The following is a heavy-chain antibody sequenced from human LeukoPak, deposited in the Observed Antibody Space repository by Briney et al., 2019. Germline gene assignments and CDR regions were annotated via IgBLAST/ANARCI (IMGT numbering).Heavy chain of an antibody. J-gene: IGHJ6*03. CDR2: ISGSGGST. Sequence: GSLRLSCSASGFTFSSYAMSWVRQAPGKGLGLVSAISGSGGSTYYADSVKGRFTISRDNSKNTLYLQMNSLKTEDTAVYYCTTLTQKYCSSTSCWGDYYYYMDVWGKGTTVTVSS. V-gene: IGHV3-23*01. CDR3: TTLTQKYCSSTSCWGDYYYYMDV. D-gene: IGHD2-2*01. CDR1: GFTFSSYA.